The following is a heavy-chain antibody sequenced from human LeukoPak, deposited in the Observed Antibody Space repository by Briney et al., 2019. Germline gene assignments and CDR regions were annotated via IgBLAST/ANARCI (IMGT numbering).Heavy chain of an antibody. V-gene: IGHV1-69*13. J-gene: IGHJ4*02. CDR2: IIPIFGTA. CDR1: GGTFSSYA. CDR3: ARGYCSGGSCYFDY. Sequence: SVEVSCKASGGTFSSYAISWVRQAPGQGLEWMGGIIPIFGTANYAQKFQGRVTITADESTSTAYMELSSLRSEDTAVYYCARGYCSGGSCYFDYWGQGTLVTVSS. D-gene: IGHD2-15*01.